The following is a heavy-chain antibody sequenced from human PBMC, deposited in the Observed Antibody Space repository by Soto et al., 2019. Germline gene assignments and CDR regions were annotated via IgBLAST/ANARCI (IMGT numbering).Heavy chain of an antibody. CDR3: ARDVHYFEESDHYYNWFDP. CDR2: VFHSGTT. Sequence: SETLSLTCAVSGGSISSRGYSWSWIRQPPGKGLEWIGYVFHSGTTNYNPSLKSRVTISVDTSRNQFSLKLNSVTAADTAVYFCARDVHYFEESDHYYNWFDPWHQATLVTVSS. D-gene: IGHD3-22*01. V-gene: IGHV4-30-2*01. CDR1: GGSISSRGYS. J-gene: IGHJ5*02.